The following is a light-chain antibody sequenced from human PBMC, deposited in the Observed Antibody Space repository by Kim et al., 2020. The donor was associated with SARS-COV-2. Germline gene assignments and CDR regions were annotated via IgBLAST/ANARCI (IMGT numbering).Light chain of an antibody. Sequence: AIELTQSPSSLSASVGDRVTITCRASQGISTDLAWYQLKPGKPPRLLIFDASSLETDVPSRFRGTGSGTDFTLIVSRQQPEDFASYSCQQFNKFPPSFGGGTKVDIK. CDR1: QGISTD. CDR2: DAS. CDR3: QQFNKFPPS. V-gene: IGKV1D-13*01. J-gene: IGKJ4*01.